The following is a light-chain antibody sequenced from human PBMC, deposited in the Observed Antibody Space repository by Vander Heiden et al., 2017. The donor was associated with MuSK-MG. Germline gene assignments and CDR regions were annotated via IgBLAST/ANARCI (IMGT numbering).Light chain of an antibody. Sequence: AIRMTQSPFSLSASVGDRVTITCWASQGISSYLAWYQQKPAKAPKLFIYYASSLQSGVPSRFSGSGYGTDYTLTISSRQPEDFATYYCQQYESNPPITFGGGTKVEIK. V-gene: IGKV1D-43*01. CDR3: QQYESNPPIT. J-gene: IGKJ4*01. CDR1: QGISSY. CDR2: YAS.